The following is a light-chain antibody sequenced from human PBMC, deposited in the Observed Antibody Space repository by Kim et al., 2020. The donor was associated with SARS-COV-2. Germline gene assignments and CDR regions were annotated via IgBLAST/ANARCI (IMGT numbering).Light chain of an antibody. CDR3: QQLSTYPLT. V-gene: IGKV1-9*01. J-gene: IGKJ4*01. CDR1: QGISSY. CDR2: AVS. Sequence: ASVGDRVTITCRGSQGISSYLAWYQQKQGKAPKLLIYAVSTLQRGVPSRCSGSGSGTEFTLTISSLQPEDSATYSCQQLSTYPLTFGGGTKVDIK.